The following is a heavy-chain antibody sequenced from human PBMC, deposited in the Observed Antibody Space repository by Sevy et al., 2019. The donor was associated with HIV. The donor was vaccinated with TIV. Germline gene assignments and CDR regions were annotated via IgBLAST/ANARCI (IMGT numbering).Heavy chain of an antibody. V-gene: IGHV4-59*01. CDR1: GGSISSYY. D-gene: IGHD3-3*01. CDR2: IYYSGST. Sequence: SETLSLTCTVSGGSISSYYWSWIRQPPGMGLEWIGYIYYSGSTNYNPSLKSRVTISVDTSKNQFSLKLSSVTAADTAVYYCARDAGYDFWSGYYDYWGQGTLVTVSS. J-gene: IGHJ4*02. CDR3: ARDAGYDFWSGYYDY.